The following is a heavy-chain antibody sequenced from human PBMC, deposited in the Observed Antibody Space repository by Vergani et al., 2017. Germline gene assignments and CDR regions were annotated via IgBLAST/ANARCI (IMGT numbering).Heavy chain of an antibody. CDR1: GFTFSSYW. CDR3: ARDGALDPYCSSTSCYAVDY. D-gene: IGHD2-2*01. V-gene: IGHV3-7*01. Sequence: EVQLVESGGGLVQPGGSLRLSCAASGFTFSSYWMSWVRQAPGKGLEWVANIKQDGSEKYYVDSVKGRFTISRDNAKNSLYLQMNSLRAEDTAVYYCARDGALDPYCSSTSCYAVDYWGQGTLVTVSS. CDR2: IKQDGSEK. J-gene: IGHJ4*02.